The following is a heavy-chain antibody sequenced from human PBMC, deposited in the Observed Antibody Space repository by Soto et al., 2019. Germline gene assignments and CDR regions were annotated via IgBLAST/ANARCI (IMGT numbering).Heavy chain of an antibody. Sequence: SETLSLTCAVYGGPFSGYYWSWIRQPPGKGLEWIGEINHSGSTNYNPSLKSRVTISVDTSKNQFSLKLSSVTAADTAVYYCARGKLTTVTTHNWFDPWGQGTLVTVSS. J-gene: IGHJ5*02. CDR3: ARGKLTTVTTHNWFDP. CDR1: GGPFSGYY. V-gene: IGHV4-34*01. D-gene: IGHD4-4*01. CDR2: INHSGST.